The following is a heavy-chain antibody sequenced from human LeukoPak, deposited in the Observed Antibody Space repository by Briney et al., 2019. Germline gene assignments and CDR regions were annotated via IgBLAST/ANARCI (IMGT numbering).Heavy chain of an antibody. CDR3: ARGLGLGFYLYYFDY. Sequence: SETLSLTCAVSGGSISSSNWWSWVRQPPGKGLEWIGEIYHSGSTNYNPSLKSRVTISVDKSKNQFSLKLSSVTAADTAVYYCARGLGLGFYLYYFDYWGQGTLVTVSS. D-gene: IGHD3/OR15-3a*01. CDR2: IYHSGST. J-gene: IGHJ4*02. CDR1: GGSISSSNW. V-gene: IGHV4-4*02.